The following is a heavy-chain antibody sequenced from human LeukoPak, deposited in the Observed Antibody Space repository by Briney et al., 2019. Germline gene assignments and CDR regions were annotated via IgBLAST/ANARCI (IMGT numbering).Heavy chain of an antibody. V-gene: IGHV3-74*01. D-gene: IGHD3-3*01. Sequence: GGSLRLSCAASGFTFSSYWMHWVRQAPGKGLVWVSRINSDGSSTSYADSVKGRFTISRDNAKDTLYLQMNSLRAEDTAVYYCARGSRLTIFGVVTIPYYYYMDVWGKGTTVTVSS. CDR3: ARGSRLTIFGVVTIPYYYYMDV. CDR1: GFTFSSYW. CDR2: INSDGSST. J-gene: IGHJ6*03.